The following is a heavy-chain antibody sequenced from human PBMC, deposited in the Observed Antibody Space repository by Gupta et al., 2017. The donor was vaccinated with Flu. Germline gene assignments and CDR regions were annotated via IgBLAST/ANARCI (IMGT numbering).Heavy chain of an antibody. CDR3: TTDNLKYSGYVEALPLGY. CDR1: GFTFSNAW. Sequence: EVQLVESGGGLVKPGGSLRLSCAASGFTFSNAWMSWVRQAPGKGLEWVGRIKSKTDGGTTDYAAPVKGRFTISRDDSKNTLYLQMNSLKTEDTAVYYCTTDNLKYSGYVEALPLGYWGQGTLVTVSS. J-gene: IGHJ4*02. V-gene: IGHV3-15*01. CDR2: IKSKTDGGTT. D-gene: IGHD5-12*01.